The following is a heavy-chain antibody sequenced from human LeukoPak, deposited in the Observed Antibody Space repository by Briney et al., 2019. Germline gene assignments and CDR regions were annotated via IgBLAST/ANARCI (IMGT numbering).Heavy chain of an antibody. V-gene: IGHV3-21*01. CDR2: ISSTSRYI. CDR1: GFSFTSFS. J-gene: IGHJ4*02. CDR3: ARDGDLLTTGNLGYFDF. D-gene: IGHD3-10*01. Sequence: SGGSLRLSCAASGFSFTSFSMNWVRQAPGKGLEWVSSISSTSRYIYYADSLKGRFTISRDNTKKSLYLQMDSLRAEDTAVYYCARDGDLLTTGNLGYFDFWGQGTLVAVSS.